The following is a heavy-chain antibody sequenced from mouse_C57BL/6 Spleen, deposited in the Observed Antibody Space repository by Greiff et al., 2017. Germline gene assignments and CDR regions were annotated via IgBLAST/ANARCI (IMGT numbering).Heavy chain of an antibody. CDR3: ARSLLREGYYAMDY. Sequence: DVQLQESGPELVKPGDSVKISCKASGYSFTGYFMNWVLQSHGKSLEWIGRINPYNGDTFYNQKFKGKATLTVDKSSSPAHMELRSLTSEDSAVYYCARSLLREGYYAMDYWGQGTSVTVSS. CDR2: INPYNGDT. V-gene: IGHV1-20*01. J-gene: IGHJ4*01. D-gene: IGHD1-1*01. CDR1: GYSFTGYF.